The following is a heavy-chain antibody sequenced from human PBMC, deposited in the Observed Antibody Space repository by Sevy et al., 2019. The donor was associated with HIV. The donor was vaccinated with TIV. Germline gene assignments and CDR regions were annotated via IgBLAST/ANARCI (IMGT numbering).Heavy chain of an antibody. CDR1: GFTFGNYA. J-gene: IGHJ3*02. CDR2: IRSKAYGGTT. Sequence: GGSLRLSCTASGFTFGNYAMSWFRQAPGKGLEWVGFIRSKAYGGTTEYAASVKGRFTISRDDSKSIAYLQMNSLKTEDTAVYYCTRQNVLRFLEWFSRGAFDIWGQVTMVTVSS. D-gene: IGHD3-3*01. V-gene: IGHV3-49*03. CDR3: TRQNVLRFLEWFSRGAFDI.